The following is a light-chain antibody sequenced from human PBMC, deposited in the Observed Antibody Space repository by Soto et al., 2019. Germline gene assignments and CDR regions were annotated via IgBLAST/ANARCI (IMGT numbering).Light chain of an antibody. CDR1: SSDIGRYNY. CDR2: DVS. Sequence: QSALTQPAYVSGSPGQSITISCIGTSSDIGRYNYVSWYQQYPGKAPKFMIYDVSNRPSGVSNRFSGSKSGNTASLTISGLQAEDEADYYCSSYISSSTYVFGTGTKVTVL. J-gene: IGLJ1*01. V-gene: IGLV2-14*01. CDR3: SSYISSSTYV.